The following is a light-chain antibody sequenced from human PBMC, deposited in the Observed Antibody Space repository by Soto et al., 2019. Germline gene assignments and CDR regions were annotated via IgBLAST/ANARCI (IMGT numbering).Light chain of an antibody. Sequence: DLQMTQSPFSLSASVGDRVTITFRASRTISSYLNWYQQKPGKAPKLLIYAASSLQSGVPSRFSGSGSGTDFTLTISSLQPEDFATYFCQQSYSTPHTFGQGTRLEIK. CDR2: AAS. J-gene: IGKJ5*01. V-gene: IGKV1-39*01. CDR3: QQSYSTPHT. CDR1: RTISSY.